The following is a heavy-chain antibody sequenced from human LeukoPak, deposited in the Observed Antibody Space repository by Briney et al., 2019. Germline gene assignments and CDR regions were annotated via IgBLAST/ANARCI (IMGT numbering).Heavy chain of an antibody. CDR2: IYYSGST. J-gene: IGHJ4*02. D-gene: IGHD6-19*01. Sequence: SETLSLTCTVSGGSISSGDYYWSWIRQPPGKGLEWLGYIYYSGSTYYNPSLKSRVTISVDTSKNQFSLKLSSVTAADTAVYYCASSYSSGWYDFDYWGQGTLVTVSS. V-gene: IGHV4-30-4*08. CDR1: GGSISSGDYY. CDR3: ASSYSSGWYDFDY.